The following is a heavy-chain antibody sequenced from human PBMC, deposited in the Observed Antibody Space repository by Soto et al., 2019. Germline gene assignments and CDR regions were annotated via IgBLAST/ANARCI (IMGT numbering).Heavy chain of an antibody. D-gene: IGHD3-16*01. CDR1: GFTFSNAW. CDR3: TTDYAKTRPYAFDI. J-gene: IGHJ3*02. V-gene: IGHV3-15*07. Sequence: EVQLVESGGGLVKPGGSLRLSCAASGFTFSNAWMNWVRQAPGKGLEWVGRIKSKTDGGTTDYAAPVKGRFTISRDDSKNTLYLQMNSLKTEDTAVYYCTTDYAKTRPYAFDIWGQGTMVTVSS. CDR2: IKSKTDGGTT.